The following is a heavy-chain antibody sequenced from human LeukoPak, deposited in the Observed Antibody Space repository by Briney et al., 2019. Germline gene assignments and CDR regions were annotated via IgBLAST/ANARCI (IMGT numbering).Heavy chain of an antibody. CDR3: AKITVAFDY. CDR1: GFTFSSYS. Sequence: GGSLRLSCAASGFTFSSYSMNWVRQAPGKGLECVSSITSTSYTYYADSVKGRFTISRDNSKNTLYLQMNSLRAEDTAVYYCAKITVAFDYWGQGTLVTVSS. CDR2: ITSTSYT. D-gene: IGHD4-23*01. V-gene: IGHV3-21*04. J-gene: IGHJ4*02.